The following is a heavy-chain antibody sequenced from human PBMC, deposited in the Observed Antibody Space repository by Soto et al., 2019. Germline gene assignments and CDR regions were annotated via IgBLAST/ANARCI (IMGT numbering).Heavy chain of an antibody. D-gene: IGHD2-8*01. Sequence: SETLSLTCTVSGGSISSSSYYWGWIRQPPGKGLEWIGSIYYSGSTYYNPSLKSRVTISVDTSKNQFSLKLSSVTAADTAVYYCARHQYCTNGVCPFDYWGQGTLVTVSS. CDR3: ARHQYCTNGVCPFDY. CDR1: GGSISSSSYY. V-gene: IGHV4-39*01. CDR2: IYYSGST. J-gene: IGHJ4*02.